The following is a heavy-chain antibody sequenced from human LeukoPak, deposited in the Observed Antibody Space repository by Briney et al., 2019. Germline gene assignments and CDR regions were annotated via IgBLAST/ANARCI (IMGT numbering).Heavy chain of an antibody. CDR2: IYYSGTT. CDR3: VCGSSYSSEYFQH. D-gene: IGHD2-15*01. V-gene: IGHV4-59*11. Sequence: SETLFLTCTVSSGSMSSLYWSWIRQPPGKGLEWIGYIYYSGTTDYNPSLKSRVTISIDTSKNQFSLKLSSVTAADTAVYYCVCGSSYSSEYFQHWGQGTLVTVSS. J-gene: IGHJ1*01. CDR1: SGSMSSLY.